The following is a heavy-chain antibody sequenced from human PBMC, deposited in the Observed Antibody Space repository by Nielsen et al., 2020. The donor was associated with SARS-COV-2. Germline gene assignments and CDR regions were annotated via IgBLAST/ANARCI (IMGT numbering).Heavy chain of an antibody. CDR3: AKAPGGTSWALDL. Sequence: GESLKISCVASGFTFSNYGMHWVRQAPDKGLEWVALMSYDGTNRNYADSVRGRFTISRDNSKNTLYLQMNSLRLEDTAVYYCAKAPGGTSWALDLWGQGTLVTVPS. CDR2: MSYDGTNR. D-gene: IGHD1-7*01. J-gene: IGHJ3*01. V-gene: IGHV3-30*18. CDR1: GFTFSNYG.